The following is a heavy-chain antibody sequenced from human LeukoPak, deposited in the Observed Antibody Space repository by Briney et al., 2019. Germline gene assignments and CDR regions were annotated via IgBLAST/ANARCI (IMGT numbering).Heavy chain of an antibody. V-gene: IGHV4-30-4*01. Sequence: SETLSLTCTVSGGSISDGGYYWSWIRQPPGKGLEWIGYIYYSGSTYYNPSLKSRVTISVDTSKNQFSLKLSSVTAADTAVYYCAREGLRYFDWSWGQGTLVTVSS. CDR1: GGSISDGGYY. CDR3: AREGLRYFDWS. J-gene: IGHJ5*02. CDR2: IYYSGST. D-gene: IGHD3-9*01.